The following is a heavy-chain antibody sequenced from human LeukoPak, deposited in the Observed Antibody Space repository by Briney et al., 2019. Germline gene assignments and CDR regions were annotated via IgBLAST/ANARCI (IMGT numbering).Heavy chain of an antibody. CDR3: ARDAQRGFDYSNSLEY. CDR2: IWSDATNR. D-gene: IGHD4-11*01. J-gene: IGHJ4*01. Sequence: GRSLRLSCAASGFIFSHYGMHWVHQAPGKGLEWVAVIWSDATNRFYAGSVKGRFTISRDNSQNTLFLQMSSLRAEDTAMYYCARDAQRGFDYSNSLEYWGHGTLVTVSS. CDR1: GFIFSHYG. V-gene: IGHV3-33*01.